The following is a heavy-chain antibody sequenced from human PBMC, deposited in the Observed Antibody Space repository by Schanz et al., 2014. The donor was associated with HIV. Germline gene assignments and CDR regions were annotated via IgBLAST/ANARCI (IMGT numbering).Heavy chain of an antibody. CDR1: GFVFRDFA. D-gene: IGHD1-26*01. CDR2: VTNSGSYV. CDR3: ARYLHGRVLLKDYFDY. J-gene: IGHJ4*02. V-gene: IGHV3-23*05. Sequence: EVQLLESGGDLAQPGDSLRLSCVASGFVFRDFAMAWVRQAPGKGLEWVSAVTNSGSYVNYADSVKGRFTMSRDNSKNTLSLQMDSLRVDDTAVYYCARYLHGRVLLKDYFDYWGQGALVTVSS.